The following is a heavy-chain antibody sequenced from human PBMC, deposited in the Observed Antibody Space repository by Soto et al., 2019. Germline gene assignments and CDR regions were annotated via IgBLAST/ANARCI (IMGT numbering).Heavy chain of an antibody. CDR2: ISDDGSNK. CDR3: GNDGSSGWSYYYGRDV. V-gene: IGHV3-30*18. Sequence: QVQLVESGGGVVQPGRSLRLSCAASGLTFSSYGMHWVRKAPGKGLEWVAVISDDGSNKYYADSVKGRFTIARDNAKNTLFLHMSSLRAEDTAVYYCGNDGSSGWSYYYGRDVWGQGTSVTVSS. CDR1: GLTFSSYG. J-gene: IGHJ6*02. D-gene: IGHD6-19*01.